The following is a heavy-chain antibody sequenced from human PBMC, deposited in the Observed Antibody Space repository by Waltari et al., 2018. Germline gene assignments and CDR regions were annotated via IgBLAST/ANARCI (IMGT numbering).Heavy chain of an antibody. CDR2: IYYSGRT. CDR1: GGSISSGGYY. D-gene: IGHD3-22*01. Sequence: QVQLQESGPGLVKPSQTLSLTCTVSGGSISSGGYYWSWIRQHPGKGLEWIGYIYYSGRTYYNPSLKSRVTISVDTAKNQFSLKLSSVTAADTAVYYCARVGSHYYDRKEFDPWGQGTLVTVSS. V-gene: IGHV4-31*03. J-gene: IGHJ5*02. CDR3: ARVGSHYYDRKEFDP.